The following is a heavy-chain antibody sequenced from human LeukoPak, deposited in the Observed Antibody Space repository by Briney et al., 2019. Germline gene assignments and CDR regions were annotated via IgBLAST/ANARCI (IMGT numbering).Heavy chain of an antibody. CDR1: GGSISSSSYY. Sequence: SETLSLTCTVSGGSISSSSYYWGWVRQPPGKALEWIGNIFYSGSTYYSPSLKSRVTISLDTSRNQFSLKLTSVTASDTAVYYCARQLAYGYAGYYFDYWGQGTLVTVSS. D-gene: IGHD3-16*01. V-gene: IGHV4-39*01. CDR3: ARQLAYGYAGYYFDY. J-gene: IGHJ4*02. CDR2: IFYSGST.